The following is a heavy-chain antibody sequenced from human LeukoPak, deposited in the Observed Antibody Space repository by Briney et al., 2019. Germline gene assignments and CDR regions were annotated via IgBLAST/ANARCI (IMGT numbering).Heavy chain of an antibody. V-gene: IGHV3-7*03. D-gene: IGHD5-24*01. J-gene: IGHJ4*02. Sequence: GGSLRLSCAASGFMFSSNWMSWVRLAPGKGLEWVANIKVDGTETYYVDSVKGRFTISRDNAKNALYLQMNSLRVEDTAVYYCAKEGRSLQTYWGQATLVTVSS. CDR2: IKVDGTET. CDR1: GFMFSSNW. CDR3: AKEGRSLQTY.